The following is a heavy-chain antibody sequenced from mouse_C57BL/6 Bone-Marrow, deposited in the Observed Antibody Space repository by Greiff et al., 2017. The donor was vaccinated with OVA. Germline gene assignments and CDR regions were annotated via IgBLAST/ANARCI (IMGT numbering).Heavy chain of an antibody. CDR1: GYTLTSYG. CDR3: AAGLTTVVAKRYYFDY. CDR2: IYPRSGNT. Sequence: VQLQQSGAELARPGASVKLSCKASGYTLTSYGISWVKQSTGQGLEWIGEIYPRSGNTYYNEKFKGKATLTADKSSSTAYMELRSLTSEDSAVYFCAAGLTTVVAKRYYFDYWGQGTTLTVSS. V-gene: IGHV1-81*01. D-gene: IGHD1-1*01. J-gene: IGHJ2*01.